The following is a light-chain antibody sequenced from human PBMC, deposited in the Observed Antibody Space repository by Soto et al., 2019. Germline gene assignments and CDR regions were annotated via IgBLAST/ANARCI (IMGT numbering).Light chain of an antibody. CDR1: SSNIGNNY. CDR2: DNN. CDR3: GTWDSSLSVVV. Sequence: QSVLTQPPSVSAAPGQKVTLSCSGSSSNIGNNYVSWYQQFPGTAPKLLIYDNNKRPPGIPDRFSGSKSGTSATLGITGLQTGDEADYYCGTWDSSLSVVVFGGGTKLTVL. V-gene: IGLV1-51*01. J-gene: IGLJ3*02.